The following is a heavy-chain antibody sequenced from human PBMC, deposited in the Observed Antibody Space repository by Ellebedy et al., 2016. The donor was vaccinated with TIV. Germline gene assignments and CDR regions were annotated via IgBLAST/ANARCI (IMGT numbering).Heavy chain of an antibody. CDR3: ARGLDTAMVTGAFDI. V-gene: IGHV4-39*01. CDR2: IYYSGST. CDR1: GGSISSSSYY. J-gene: IGHJ3*02. D-gene: IGHD5-18*01. Sequence: MPSETLSLTCTVSGGSISSSSYYWGWIRQPPGKGLEWIGSIYYSGSTYYNPSLKSRVTISVDTSKNQFSLKLSSVTAADTAVYYCARGLDTAMVTGAFDIWGQGTMVTVSS.